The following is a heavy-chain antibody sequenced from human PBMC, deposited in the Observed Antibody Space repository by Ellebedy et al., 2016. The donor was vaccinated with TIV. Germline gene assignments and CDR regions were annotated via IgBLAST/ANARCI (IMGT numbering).Heavy chain of an antibody. V-gene: IGHV4-59*01. CDR1: GSSISSYY. J-gene: IGHJ5*01. CDR2: IYYSENT. Sequence: MPSETLSLTCTVAGSSISSYYWSWIRQPPGKGLEWIGYIYYSENTNYNPSLRSRVAISLDTSKNHFSLQLTSVTASDTAVYYCARGVYYGSRSYYHAQSNWFDSWGQGTLVTVSS. CDR3: ARGVYYGSRSYYHAQSNWFDS. D-gene: IGHD3-10*01.